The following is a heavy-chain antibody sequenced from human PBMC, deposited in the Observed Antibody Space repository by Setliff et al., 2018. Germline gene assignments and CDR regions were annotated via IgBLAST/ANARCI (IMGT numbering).Heavy chain of an antibody. Sequence: PSETLSLTCTVSGGSISSSSYYWGWIRQSPGKGLEWIGSIYYSGSTYYNASLKGRVTISGDTSKSQFSLKLTAVTAADTAIYYCARHRAVAGAYYFDFWGQGTLVTVSS. CDR3: ARHRAVAGAYYFDF. V-gene: IGHV4-39*01. J-gene: IGHJ4*02. D-gene: IGHD6-19*01. CDR1: GGSISSSSYY. CDR2: IYYSGST.